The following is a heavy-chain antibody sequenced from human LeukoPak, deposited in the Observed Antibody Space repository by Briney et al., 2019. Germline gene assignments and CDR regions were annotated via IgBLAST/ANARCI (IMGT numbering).Heavy chain of an antibody. CDR1: GGTFSSYA. V-gene: IGHV1-69*13. J-gene: IGHJ4*02. D-gene: IGHD3-22*01. CDR2: IIPIFGTA. CDR3: AYYDSSGYYDY. Sequence: SVKVSCKASGGTFSSYAISWVRQAPGQGLEWMGGIIPIFGTANYAQKSQGRVTITADESTSTAYMELSSLRSEDTAVYYCAYYDSSGYYDYWGQGTLVTVSS.